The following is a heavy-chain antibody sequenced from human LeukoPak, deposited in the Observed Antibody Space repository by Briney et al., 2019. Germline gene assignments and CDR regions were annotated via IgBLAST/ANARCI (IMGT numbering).Heavy chain of an antibody. D-gene: IGHD2-21*02. CDR1: GFTFNTYP. J-gene: IGHJ4*02. Sequence: GGSLRLSCAASGFTFNTYPMHWVRQAPGKGLGWVAVISYDGRYKYYADSAKGRFTISRDDSKNTVYLQMSSLRAEDTAVYYCAREPRDGDCKFDYWGQGTLVTVSS. CDR2: ISYDGRYK. V-gene: IGHV3-30*04. CDR3: AREPRDGDCKFDY.